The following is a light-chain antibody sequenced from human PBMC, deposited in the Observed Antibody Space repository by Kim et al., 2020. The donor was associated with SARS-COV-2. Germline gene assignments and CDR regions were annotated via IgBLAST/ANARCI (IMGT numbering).Light chain of an antibody. V-gene: IGLV6-57*03. J-gene: IGLJ3*02. Sequence: NFMLTQHHSVSESPGKTVNISCTRSSGSIASNYVQWYQQRPGSAPTTVIYEDNQRPSGVPDRFSGSIDSSSNSASLTISGLKTEDESDYYCQSYDSSNQGVFCGGNQLTVL. CDR1: SGSIASNY. CDR3: QSYDSSNQGV. CDR2: EDN.